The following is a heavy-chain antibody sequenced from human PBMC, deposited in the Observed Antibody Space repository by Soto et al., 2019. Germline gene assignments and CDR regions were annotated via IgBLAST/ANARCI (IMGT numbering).Heavy chain of an antibody. V-gene: IGHV1-8*01. D-gene: IGHD2-15*01. Sequence: QVQLVQPGAEVRKPGASVKVSCKASGDIFTNFDFNWVRQATGQGLEWIGWMRANSGDTGHDQKFQGRVSMTRDTSMSTAYMELSSLRAEDTAVYYCARYIHGQGFKAWGQGTLVFVSS. CDR1: GDIFTNFD. CDR3: ARYIHGQGFKA. CDR2: MRANSGDT. J-gene: IGHJ5*02.